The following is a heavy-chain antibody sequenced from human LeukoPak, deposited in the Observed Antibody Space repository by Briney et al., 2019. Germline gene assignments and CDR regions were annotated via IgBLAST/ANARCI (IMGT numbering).Heavy chain of an antibody. CDR3: ATSNWEVAVTVPAVY. J-gene: IGHJ4*02. Sequence: ASVKVSCKASGYPFTSYYMNWVRQAPGQGLEWMGWVNPNSGDTNYAQKFQGRVTMTRDTSINTAYMELTSLRHDDAAVYYCATSNWEVAVTVPAVYWGQGTLVTVSS. CDR1: GYPFTSYY. V-gene: IGHV1-2*02. D-gene: IGHD2-2*01. CDR2: VNPNSGDT.